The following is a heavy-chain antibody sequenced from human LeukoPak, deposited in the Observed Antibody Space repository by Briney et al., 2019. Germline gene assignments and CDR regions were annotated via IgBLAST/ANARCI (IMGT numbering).Heavy chain of an antibody. V-gene: IGHV3-30*18. J-gene: IGHJ4*02. CDR3: AKLGCSSTRCYINY. Sequence: GGSLRLSCAASGFPFSTYGMRWVRQAPGKGLEWVAVISYDGSDQYYADSVKGRFTVSRDNSKNTLYLQMNSPRVEDTAVYYCAKLGCSSTRCYINYWGQGTLVTVSS. CDR2: ISYDGSDQ. D-gene: IGHD2-2*01. CDR1: GFPFSTYG.